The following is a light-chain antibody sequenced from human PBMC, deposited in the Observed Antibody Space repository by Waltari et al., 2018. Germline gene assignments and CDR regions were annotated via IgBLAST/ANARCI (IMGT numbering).Light chain of an antibody. Sequence: QSVLTQPPSVSGAPGQRVNISCIGTRSIIGAGYDVHCHFQLPSTAPKLLLYGYSDRPSGVPDRFSSSKTGAFASLDITGLQAEDDAVYYFQSYDTDLSGWVFGGGTTVTVL. V-gene: IGLV1-40*01. J-gene: IGLJ3*02. CDR3: QSYDTDLSGWV. CDR2: GYS. CDR1: RSIIGAGYD.